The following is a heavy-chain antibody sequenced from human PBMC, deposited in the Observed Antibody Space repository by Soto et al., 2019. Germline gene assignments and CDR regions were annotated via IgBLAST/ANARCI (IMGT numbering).Heavy chain of an antibody. V-gene: IGHV1-24*01. CDR1: GYTLTELS. Sequence: ASVKVSCKASGYTLTELSMHWVRQAPGKGLEWMGGFDPEDGETIYAQKFQGRVTMTEDTSTDTAYMELSSLRSEDTAVYYCATGLQRELLNSAFDIWGQGTMVTVSS. CDR2: FDPEDGET. J-gene: IGHJ3*02. D-gene: IGHD1-26*01. CDR3: ATGLQRELLNSAFDI.